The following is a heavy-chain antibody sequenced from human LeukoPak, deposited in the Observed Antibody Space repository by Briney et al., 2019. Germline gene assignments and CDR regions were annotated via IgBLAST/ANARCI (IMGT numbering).Heavy chain of an antibody. CDR3: AKALTYCSSTSCIDY. D-gene: IGHD2-2*01. CDR2: ISGSGGST. CDR1: GFTFSSYA. J-gene: IGHJ4*02. Sequence: GGSLRLSCAASGFTFSSYAMSWVRQAPGKGLEWVSAISGSGGSTYYADSVKGRFTISRDNSKNTLYLQMNSLRAEDMAVYYCAKALTYCSSTSCIDYWGQGTLVTVSS. V-gene: IGHV3-23*01.